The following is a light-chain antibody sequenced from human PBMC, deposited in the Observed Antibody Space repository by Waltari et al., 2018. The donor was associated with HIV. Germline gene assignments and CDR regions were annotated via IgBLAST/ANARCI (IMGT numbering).Light chain of an antibody. J-gene: IGLJ1*01. CDR3: HVWENSIDEYV. V-gene: IGLV3-21*02. Sequence: SSLLPQPASVSVAPGQTANVTRGRHNIGRQNVHCYQQKAGKAPILVLYDDSDRPSGIPERFSGFNFGNTATLTISRVEAGDEADYYCHVWENSIDEYVFGTGTKVTV. CDR2: DDS. CDR1: NIGRQN.